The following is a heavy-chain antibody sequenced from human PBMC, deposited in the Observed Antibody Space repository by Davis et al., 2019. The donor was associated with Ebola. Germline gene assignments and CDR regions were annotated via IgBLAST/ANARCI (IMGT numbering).Heavy chain of an antibody. CDR2: ISAYNGNT. D-gene: IGHD3-10*01. J-gene: IGHJ5*02. CDR1: GYTFTSYG. Sequence: ASVKVSCKASGYTFTSYGISWVRQAPGQGLEWMGWISAYNGNTNYAQKLQGRVTMTTDTSTSTAYMELRSLRSDDTAVYYCARGITMVRALDWFDPWGQGTLVTASS. V-gene: IGHV1-18*01. CDR3: ARGITMVRALDWFDP.